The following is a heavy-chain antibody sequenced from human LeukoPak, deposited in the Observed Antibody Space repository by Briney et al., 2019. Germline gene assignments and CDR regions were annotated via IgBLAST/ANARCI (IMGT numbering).Heavy chain of an antibody. D-gene: IGHD3-22*01. V-gene: IGHV4-39*01. Sequence: PSETLSLTCAVSGGSISSGPYYWGWIRQPPGKVLEWIGSMYYSGDTHYKPTLQSRATISGDPSKNQFSLKLSSVTAADTAVYYCARLRATLTVVVTLFDSWGQGTLVTVSS. J-gene: IGHJ4*02. CDR3: ARLRATLTVVVTLFDS. CDR2: MYYSGDT. CDR1: GGSISSGPYY.